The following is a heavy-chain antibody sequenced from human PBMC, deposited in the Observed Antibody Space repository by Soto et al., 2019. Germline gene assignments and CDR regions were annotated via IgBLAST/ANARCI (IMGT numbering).Heavy chain of an antibody. Sequence: EVQLVESGGGLVQPGGSLRLSCAASGFTFGSFWMHWVRQAPGKGLVWVSRIHYDGSTTTSADSVKGRFTISRDNAKNTLYLQMNSLRVEDTAVYYCARGRPVAGIDFWGQGTLVTVSS. V-gene: IGHV3-74*01. CDR2: IHYDGSTT. D-gene: IGHD6-19*01. CDR3: ARGRPVAGIDF. CDR1: GFTFGSFW. J-gene: IGHJ4*02.